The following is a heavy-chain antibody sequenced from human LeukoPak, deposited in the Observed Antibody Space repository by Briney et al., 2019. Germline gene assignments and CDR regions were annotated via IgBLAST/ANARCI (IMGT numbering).Heavy chain of an antibody. V-gene: IGHV3-49*04. CDR2: IRSKAYGGTT. CDR1: GFTFGDYA. Sequence: GGSLRLSCTASGFTFGDYAMSWVRQAPGKGLEWVGFIRSKAYGGTTEYAASVKGRFTISRDDSKSIAYLQMNSLKTEDTAVYYCTRGKDVVVPAAMEYYFDYWGQGTLVTVSS. CDR3: TRGKDVVVPAAMEYYFDY. D-gene: IGHD2-2*01. J-gene: IGHJ4*02.